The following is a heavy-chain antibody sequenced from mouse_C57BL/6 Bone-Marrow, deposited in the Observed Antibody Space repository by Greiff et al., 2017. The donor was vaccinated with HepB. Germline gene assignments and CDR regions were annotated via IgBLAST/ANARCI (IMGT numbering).Heavy chain of an antibody. CDR3: ARSAARSGGYAMDY. V-gene: IGHV1-61*01. CDR2: IYPSDSET. J-gene: IGHJ4*01. Sequence: VQLQQPGAELVRPGSSVKLSCKASGYTFTSYWMDWVKQRPGQGLEWIGNIYPSDSETHYNQKFKDKATLTVDKSSSTAYMQLSSLTSEDSAVYYCARSAARSGGYAMDYGGQGTSVTVSA. D-gene: IGHD1-1*02. CDR1: GYTFTSYW.